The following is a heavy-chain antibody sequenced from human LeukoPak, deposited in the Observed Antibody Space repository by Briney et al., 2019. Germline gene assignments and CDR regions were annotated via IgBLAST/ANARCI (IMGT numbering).Heavy chain of an antibody. V-gene: IGHV4-61*02. CDR1: GGSISSGGDY. Sequence: PSQTLPLTCTVSGGSISSGGDYWSWIRQSAGKGLEWIGRVYPSGTTNYNPTLESRVTISVDTSMNQFSLKVTSVTAADTAVYYCARAPGYCFDLGGQGTLVTVSS. CDR3: ARAPGYCFDL. D-gene: IGHD2-15*01. CDR2: VYPSGTT. J-gene: IGHJ4*02.